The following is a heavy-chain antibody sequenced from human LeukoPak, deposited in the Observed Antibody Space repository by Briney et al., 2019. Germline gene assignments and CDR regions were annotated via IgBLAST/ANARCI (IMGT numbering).Heavy chain of an antibody. CDR3: AKGGAARPKIL. CDR2: IKQDVSEK. CDR1: GFTFSSYW. D-gene: IGHD6-6*01. V-gene: IGHV3-7*03. J-gene: IGHJ4*02. Sequence: GGSLRLSCAASGFTFSSYWMSWVRQAPGKGLEWVANIKQDVSEKSYVDSVKGGLTISRENSKKTLYPQMNSLRADDTAVYYCAKGGAARPKILWGQGTLVTVSS.